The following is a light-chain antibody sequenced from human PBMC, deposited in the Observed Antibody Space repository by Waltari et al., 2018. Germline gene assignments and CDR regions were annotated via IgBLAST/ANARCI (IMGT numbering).Light chain of an antibody. V-gene: IGLV1-44*01. CDR3: STWDYSLSAQV. CDR2: GNS. Sequence: QSTLTQEASVSGTVGQKVTLSCTGNSDNVGSYAVGWYQQISHGAPKTVMFGNSLPSGLPARFSGSKSGTTDSLTISGLQPEDEADYYCSTWDYSLSAQVFGGGTKLTVL. CDR1: SDNVGSYA. J-gene: IGLJ2*01.